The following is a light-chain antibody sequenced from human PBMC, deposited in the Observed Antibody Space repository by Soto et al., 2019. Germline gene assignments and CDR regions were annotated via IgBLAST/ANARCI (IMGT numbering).Light chain of an antibody. J-gene: IGKJ1*01. V-gene: IGKV3-20*01. Sequence: IVLTQSPANRSLSPGERARLSCGASQSVSSRSLAWYQQKPGQAPRLIIYAASSRATGIPDRFSGIGSGTDVTITISRLETEDGPVYSGQQYDTSTPTFGQVTMVDIK. CDR1: QSVSSRS. CDR2: AAS. CDR3: QQYDTSTPT.